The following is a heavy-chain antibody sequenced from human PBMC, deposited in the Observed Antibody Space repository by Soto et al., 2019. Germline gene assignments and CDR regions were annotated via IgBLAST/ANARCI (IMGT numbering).Heavy chain of an antibody. D-gene: IGHD2-2*01. J-gene: IGHJ5*02. CDR2: IYYSGTS. V-gene: IGHV4-4*02. CDR3: AAYASGRRGWFDP. CDR1: GGSISNDNW. Sequence: PSETLSLTCAVSGGSISNDNWWSWVRQAPGKGLEWIGEIYYSGTSNYNPSLKNRVTISIDKSKNQFSLNLNSMTAADTAVYYCAAYASGRRGWFDPWGQGTLVTVS.